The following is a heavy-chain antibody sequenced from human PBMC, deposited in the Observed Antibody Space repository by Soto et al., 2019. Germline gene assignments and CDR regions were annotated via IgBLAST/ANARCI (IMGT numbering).Heavy chain of an antibody. D-gene: IGHD2-15*01. J-gene: IGHJ4*02. V-gene: IGHV4-31*03. CDR3: ARGGPVSVSPAWQLLGYFDY. CDR2: ISYTGAT. CDR1: GGSISRGAYF. Sequence: QVHLQESGPGQVRPSQTLSLSCSVSGGSISRGAYFWTWLRQFPGKDLEWIAYISYTGATYYNPSLKCRVTILADTSKIQFSLRLNSVTSADTAVYYCARGGPVSVSPAWQLLGYFDYWGQGTLVTVSS.